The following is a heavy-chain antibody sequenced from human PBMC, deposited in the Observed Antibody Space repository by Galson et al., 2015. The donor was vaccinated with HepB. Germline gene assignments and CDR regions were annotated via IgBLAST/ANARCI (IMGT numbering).Heavy chain of an antibody. CDR3: AKEGCSSTSCYVNWFDP. CDR2: ISYDGSNK. D-gene: IGHD2-2*01. V-gene: IGHV3-30*18. J-gene: IGHJ5*02. CDR1: GFTFGSYG. Sequence: SLRLSCAASGFTFGSYGMHWVRQAPGKGLEWVAVISYDGSNKYYADSVKGRFTISRDNSKNTPYLQMNSLRAEDTAVYYCAKEGCSSTSCYVNWFDPWGQGTLVTVSS.